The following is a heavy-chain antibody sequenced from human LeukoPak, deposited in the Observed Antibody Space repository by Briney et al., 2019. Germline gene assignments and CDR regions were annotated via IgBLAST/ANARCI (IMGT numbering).Heavy chain of an antibody. CDR1: GGSISSSSYY. D-gene: IGHD1-26*01. CDR2: IYYSGST. Sequence: PSETLPLTCTVSGGSISSSSYYWGWVRQPPGKGLEWLGSIYYSGSTYYNPSLKSRVTISVDTSKNQFSLKLSSVTAADTAVYYCATGGELAEDYYFDYWGQGTLVTVSS. CDR3: ATGGELAEDYYFDY. V-gene: IGHV4-39*01. J-gene: IGHJ4*02.